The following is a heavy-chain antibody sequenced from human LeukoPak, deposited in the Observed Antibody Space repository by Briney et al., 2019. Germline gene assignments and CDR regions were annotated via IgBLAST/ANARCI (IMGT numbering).Heavy chain of an antibody. Sequence: ASVKVSCKASGGTFSSYAISWVRQAPGQGLEWMGGIIPIFGTANYAQKFQGRVTITADESTSTAYMELSSLRSEDTAVYFCAVRAYCSSIISCHGFDYWGQGTLVTLSS. D-gene: IGHD2-2*01. CDR1: GGTFSSYA. CDR3: AVRAYCSSIISCHGFDY. CDR2: IIPIFGTA. J-gene: IGHJ4*02. V-gene: IGHV1-69*13.